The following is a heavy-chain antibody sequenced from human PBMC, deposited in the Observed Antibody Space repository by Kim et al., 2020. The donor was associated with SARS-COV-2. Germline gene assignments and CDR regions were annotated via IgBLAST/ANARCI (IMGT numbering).Heavy chain of an antibody. J-gene: IGHJ4*02. D-gene: IGHD1-26*01. CDR1: GFTFSSYG. Sequence: GGSLRLSCAASGFTFSSYGMHWVRQAPGKGLEWVAVISYDGSNKYYADSVKGRFTISRDNSKNTLYLQMNSLRAEDTAVYYCAKGYSRRYYGYFDYWGQG. V-gene: IGHV3-30*18. CDR2: ISYDGSNK. CDR3: AKGYSRRYYGYFDY.